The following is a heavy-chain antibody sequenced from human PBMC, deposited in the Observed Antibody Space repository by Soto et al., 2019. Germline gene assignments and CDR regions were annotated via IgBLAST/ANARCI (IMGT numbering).Heavy chain of an antibody. CDR2: ISSYNDNT. CDR3: AKGASSWFYYYYGMDV. J-gene: IGHJ6*02. Sequence: IYLVQSGPEVRKPGASVKVSCKASGYIFSNFGITWVRQAPGQGLEWMGWISSYNDNTNYAQKVQGRVRMTTDIPKSTAYMELTPLRSEDTAVYYCAKGASSWFYYYYGMDVWGQGTTVTVSS. CDR1: GYIFSNFG. V-gene: IGHV1-18*01. D-gene: IGHD2-2*01.